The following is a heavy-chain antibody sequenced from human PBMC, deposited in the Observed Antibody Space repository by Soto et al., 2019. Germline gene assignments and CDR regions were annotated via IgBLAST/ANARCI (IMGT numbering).Heavy chain of an antibody. V-gene: IGHV4-31*03. Sequence: QVQLQESGPGLVKPSQTLSLTCTVSGGSISSGGYYWSWIRQHPGKGLEWIGYIYYSGSTYYNPALQSRVTISVDTSKNQFSLKLSSVTAADTAVYYCARVGIRQGVAGTFWFDPWGQGTLVTVSS. D-gene: IGHD6-19*01. CDR1: GGSISSGGYY. CDR2: IYYSGST. J-gene: IGHJ5*02. CDR3: ARVGIRQGVAGTFWFDP.